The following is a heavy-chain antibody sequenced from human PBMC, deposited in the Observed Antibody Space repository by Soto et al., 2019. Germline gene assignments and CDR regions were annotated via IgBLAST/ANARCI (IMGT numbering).Heavy chain of an antibody. D-gene: IGHD3-9*01. V-gene: IGHV3-21*01. CDR3: ARDHFDWLFLDY. CDR1: GFTFSSYS. CDR2: ISSSSSYI. Sequence: TGGSLRLSCAASGFTFSSYSMNWVRQAPGKGLEWVSSISSSSSYIYYADSVKGRFTISRDNAKNSLYLQMNSLRAEDTAVYYCARDHFDWLFLDYWGQGTLVTVSS. J-gene: IGHJ4*02.